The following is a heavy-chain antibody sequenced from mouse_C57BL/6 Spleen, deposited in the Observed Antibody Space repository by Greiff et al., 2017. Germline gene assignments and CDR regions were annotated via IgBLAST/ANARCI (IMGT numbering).Heavy chain of an antibody. V-gene: IGHV8-12*01. CDR3: ARRGSNRAHYYAIDY. CDR2: IYCDDDK. Sequence: QVTLKESGPGILQSSQTLSLTCSLSGFSLSTSGMGVSWIRQPSGKGLEWLAHIYCDDDKRYNPSLKNRLTISKDTSRNQVFLKITSVDTADTDTYYSARRGSNRAHYYAIDYWGKGTSVTVSS. J-gene: IGHJ4*01. CDR1: GFSLSTSGMG. D-gene: IGHD2-5*01.